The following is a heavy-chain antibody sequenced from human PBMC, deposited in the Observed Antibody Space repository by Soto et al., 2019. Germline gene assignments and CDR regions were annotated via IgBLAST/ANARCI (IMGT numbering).Heavy chain of an antibody. CDR3: ARGLELDYYYYYMDV. V-gene: IGHV1-2*04. CDR1: GYTFTGYY. D-gene: IGHD1-7*01. J-gene: IGHJ6*03. Sequence: QVQLVQSGAEVKKPGASVKVSCKASGYTFTGYYMHWVRQAPGQGLEWMGWINPHSGGTNYAQKLQGWVTMTSDTSISTAYMELSRLRSDDTAVYYCARGLELDYYYYYMDVWGKGTTVTVSS. CDR2: INPHSGGT.